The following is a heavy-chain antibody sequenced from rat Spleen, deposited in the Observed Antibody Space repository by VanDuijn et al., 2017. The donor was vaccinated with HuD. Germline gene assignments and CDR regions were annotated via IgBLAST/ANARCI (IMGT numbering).Heavy chain of an antibody. CDR2: ISYDGSST. CDR3: ARHWGY. V-gene: IGHV5-7*01. J-gene: IGHJ2*01. D-gene: IGHD4-6*01. CDR1: GFTFNDYY. Sequence: EVQLVESGGGLVQPGRSMRLSCAASGFTFNDYYMAWVRQAPEKGLEWVATISYDGSSTNYRDSVKGRFTISRDNAKNTQYLQMDSLRSEDTATYYCARHWGYWGQGVMVTVSS.